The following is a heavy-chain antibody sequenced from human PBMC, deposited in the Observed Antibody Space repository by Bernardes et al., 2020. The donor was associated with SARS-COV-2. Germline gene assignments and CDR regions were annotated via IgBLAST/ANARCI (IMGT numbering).Heavy chain of an antibody. V-gene: IGHV3-23*01. J-gene: IGHJ3*02. Sequence: GGSLRLSCAASGFTFSSYAMSWVRQAPGKGLEWVSSITNTGGTTEYGDSVKGRFTISRDNSKNTLYLQMNGLRAEDTAVYFCAKGSDYTWGSYRYNPFDIWGQGAVVTV. D-gene: IGHD3-16*02. CDR3: AKGSDYTWGSYRYNPFDI. CDR1: GFTFSSYA. CDR2: ITNTGGTT.